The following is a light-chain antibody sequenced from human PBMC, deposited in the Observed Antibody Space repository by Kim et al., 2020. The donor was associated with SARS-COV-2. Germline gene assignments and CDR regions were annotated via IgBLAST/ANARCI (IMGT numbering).Light chain of an antibody. CDR2: QDN. Sequence: APGQTASVTCSGDKVVDKCASWYQQRPSQSPVLVIYQDNKRPSGIPDRFSGSNSGNTATLTITETQAVDEADYYCQAWDSGFAVFGGGTQLTVL. CDR1: KVVDKC. J-gene: IGLJ3*02. CDR3: QAWDSGFAV. V-gene: IGLV3-1*01.